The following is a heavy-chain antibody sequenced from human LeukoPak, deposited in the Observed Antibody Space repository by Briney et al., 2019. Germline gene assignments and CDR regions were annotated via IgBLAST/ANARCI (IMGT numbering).Heavy chain of an antibody. D-gene: IGHD2-2*01. J-gene: IGHJ4*02. CDR2: IRSKPNSYAT. Sequence: GGSLRLSCAASGFVFSGSAVHWVRQASGKGLEWVGRIRSKPNSYATAYAASVKGRFTISRDDSKNTLYLQMNSLKTEDTAVYYCTTSPFCSSTSCYEGDFDYWGQGTLVTVSS. V-gene: IGHV3-73*01. CDR1: GFVFSGSA. CDR3: TTSPFCSSTSCYEGDFDY.